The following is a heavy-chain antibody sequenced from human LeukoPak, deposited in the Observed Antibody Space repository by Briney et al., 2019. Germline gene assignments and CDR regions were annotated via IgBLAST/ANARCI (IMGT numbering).Heavy chain of an antibody. CDR3: AKGRYYDSSGYFDY. V-gene: IGHV3-21*04. CDR2: ISSSGSYI. CDR1: GFTFSSYS. Sequence: PGGSLRLSCAASGFTFSSYSMNWVRQAPGKGLEWVASISSSGSYIYYADSVKGRFTISRDNAKNSLYLQMNSLRAEDTALYYCAKGRYYDSSGYFDYWGQGTLVTVSS. D-gene: IGHD3-22*01. J-gene: IGHJ4*02.